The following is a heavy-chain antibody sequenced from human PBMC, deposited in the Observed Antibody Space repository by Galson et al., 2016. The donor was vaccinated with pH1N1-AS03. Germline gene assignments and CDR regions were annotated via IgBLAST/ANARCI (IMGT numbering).Heavy chain of an antibody. CDR2: TYWRSKWYI. D-gene: IGHD6-6*01. J-gene: IGHJ6*02. Sequence: CAISGDSVSSNIDAWNWIRHSPSRGLEWLGRTYWRSKWYIDYALSLKSRITINPDTSKNQFSLQLTSVIPDDTAAYYCARAGREEYRSTSFKSYHYYYGMDVWGQGTTVIVSS. V-gene: IGHV6-1*01. CDR1: GDSVSSNIDA. CDR3: ARAGREEYRSTSFKSYHYYYGMDV.